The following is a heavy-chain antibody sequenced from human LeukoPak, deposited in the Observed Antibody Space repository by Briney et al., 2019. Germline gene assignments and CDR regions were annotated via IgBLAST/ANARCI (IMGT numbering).Heavy chain of an antibody. Sequence: GASVKVPCKASGYTFTGYYMHWVRQAPGQGLEWMGWINPNSGGTNYAQKFQGRVTMTRDTSISTAYMELSRLRSDDTAVYYCARGPRDSKAGVNWFDPWGQGTLVTVSS. D-gene: IGHD4-11*01. CDR3: ARGPRDSKAGVNWFDP. CDR2: INPNSGGT. V-gene: IGHV1-2*02. J-gene: IGHJ5*02. CDR1: GYTFTGYY.